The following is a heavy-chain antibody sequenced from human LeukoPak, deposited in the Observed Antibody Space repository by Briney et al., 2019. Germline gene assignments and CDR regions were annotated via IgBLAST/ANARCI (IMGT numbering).Heavy chain of an antibody. J-gene: IGHJ3*02. Sequence: PGGSLRLSCAASGFTFSSYAMSWVRQAPGKGLEWVSAISGSGGSTYYADSVKGRFTISRDNSKNTLYLQMNSLRAEDTAVYYCAKSSQVVVPAALDAFDIWGQGTMVTVSS. V-gene: IGHV3-23*01. D-gene: IGHD2-2*01. CDR3: AKSSQVVVPAALDAFDI. CDR1: GFTFSSYA. CDR2: ISGSGGST.